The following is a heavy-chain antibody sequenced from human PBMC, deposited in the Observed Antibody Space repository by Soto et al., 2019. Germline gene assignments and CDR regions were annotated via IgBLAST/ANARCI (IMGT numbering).Heavy chain of an antibody. Sequence: VGSLRLSCAASGFTFSSYSMNWVRQAPGKGLEWVSYISSSSSTIYYADSVKGRFTISRDNAKNSLYLQMNSLRDEDTAVYYCARVRVAPFYYDSSGTNEEWGQRNLVTVSS. CDR3: ARVRVAPFYYDSSGTNEE. J-gene: IGHJ4*02. CDR2: ISSSSSTI. D-gene: IGHD3-22*01. CDR1: GFTFSSYS. V-gene: IGHV3-48*02.